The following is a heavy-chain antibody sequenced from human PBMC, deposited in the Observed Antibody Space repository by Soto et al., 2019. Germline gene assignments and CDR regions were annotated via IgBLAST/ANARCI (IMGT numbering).Heavy chain of an antibody. Sequence: GESLKISCKGSGYSFTSYWIGWVRQMPGKGLEWMGIIYPGDSDTRYSPSFQGQVTISADKSISTAYLQWSSLKASDTAMYYCARQTIGFWSGYGYYYYGMDVWGQGTTVTVSS. V-gene: IGHV5-51*01. CDR1: GYSFTSYW. J-gene: IGHJ6*02. CDR3: ARQTIGFWSGYGYYYYGMDV. CDR2: IYPGDSDT. D-gene: IGHD3-3*01.